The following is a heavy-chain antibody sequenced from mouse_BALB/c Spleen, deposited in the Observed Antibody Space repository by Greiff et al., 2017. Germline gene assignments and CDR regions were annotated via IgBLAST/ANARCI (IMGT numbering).Heavy chain of an antibody. V-gene: IGHV2-9*02. Sequence: QVQLQQSGPGLVAPSQSLSITCTVSGFSLTSYGVHWVRQPPGKGLEWLGVIWAGGSTNYNSALMSRLSISKDNSKSQVFLKMNSLQTDDTAMYYCARDRYDETLFAYWGQGTLVTVSA. J-gene: IGHJ3*01. D-gene: IGHD2-14*01. CDR3: ARDRYDETLFAY. CDR1: GFSLTSYG. CDR2: IWAGGST.